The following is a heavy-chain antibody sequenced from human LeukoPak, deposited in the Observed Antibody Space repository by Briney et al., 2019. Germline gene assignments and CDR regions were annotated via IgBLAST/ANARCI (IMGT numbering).Heavy chain of an antibody. CDR2: IGRISDTI. CDR1: GFTFSSYT. D-gene: IGHD1-1*01. V-gene: IGHV3-48*01. J-gene: IGHJ3*02. Sequence: PGGSLRLSCAASGFTFSSYTMNWVRQAPGRGLEWVSYIGRISDTIYYADSVKGRFTISRDNAKNSLYLQMNSLRAEDTAVYYCARDWYSKSNAFDIWGQGTMVTVSS. CDR3: ARDWYSKSNAFDI.